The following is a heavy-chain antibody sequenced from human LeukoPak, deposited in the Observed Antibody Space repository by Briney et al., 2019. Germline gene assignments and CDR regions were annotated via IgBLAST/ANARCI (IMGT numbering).Heavy chain of an antibody. Sequence: PSETLSLTCTVSGGSISSRSYYWGWIRQPPGKGLEWIGYIYYSGSTNYNPSLKSRVTISVDTSKNQFSLKLSSVTAADTAVYYCARAAYSGSYHSDYWGQGTLVTVSS. V-gene: IGHV4-61*05. CDR2: IYYSGST. CDR3: ARAAYSGSYHSDY. D-gene: IGHD1-26*01. CDR1: GGSISSRSYY. J-gene: IGHJ4*02.